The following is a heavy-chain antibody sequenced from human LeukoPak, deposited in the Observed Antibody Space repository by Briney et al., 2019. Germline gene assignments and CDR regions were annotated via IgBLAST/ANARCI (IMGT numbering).Heavy chain of an antibody. CDR2: INHSGST. D-gene: IGHD5-18*01. CDR3: ARGRGYSYGYFDY. J-gene: IGHJ4*02. CDR1: GGSFSGYY. V-gene: IGHV4-34*01. Sequence: SETLSLTCAVYGGSFSGYYWSWIRQPPGKGLEWIGEINHSGSTNYNPSLKSRVTISVDTSQNQFSPKLSSVTAADTAVYYCARGRGYSYGYFDYWGQGTLVTVSS.